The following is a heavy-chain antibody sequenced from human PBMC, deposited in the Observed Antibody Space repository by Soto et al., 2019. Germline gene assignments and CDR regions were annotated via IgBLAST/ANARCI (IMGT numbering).Heavy chain of an antibody. V-gene: IGHV3-7*01. CDR2: INQYGSEK. J-gene: IGHJ5*02. Sequence: HPGGSLRLSCAASGFIFSSYWMSWVRQAPGKGLEWVANINQYGSEKYYVDSVKGRFIISRDNAENSLYLQMNSLRAEDTTIYYCARDGVEPVLYLDPWGQGTLVTVSS. D-gene: IGHD3-16*01. CDR1: GFIFSSYW. CDR3: ARDGVEPVLYLDP.